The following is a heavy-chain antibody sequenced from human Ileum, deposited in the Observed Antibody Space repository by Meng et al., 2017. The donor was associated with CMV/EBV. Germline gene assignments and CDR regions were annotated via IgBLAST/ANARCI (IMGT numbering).Heavy chain of an antibody. CDR2: IYSGGSTT. D-gene: IGHD3-16*01. Sequence: LSCAASGFTFSSSAMTWVRQAPGKGLEWVSVIYSGGSTTYYADSAKGRFTISRDNSKNTLYLQMNNLRAEDTAVYYCAKGGVHYFDYWGQGSLVTVSS. CDR3: AKGGVHYFDY. J-gene: IGHJ4*02. V-gene: IGHV3-23*03. CDR1: GFTFSSSA.